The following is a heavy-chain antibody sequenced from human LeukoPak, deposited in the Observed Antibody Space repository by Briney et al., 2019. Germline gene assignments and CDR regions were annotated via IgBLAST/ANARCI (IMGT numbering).Heavy chain of an antibody. CDR3: ALEQANAFDI. D-gene: IGHD1/OR15-1a*01. Sequence: PGGSLRLSCAASGFTFSSYAMSWVRQAPGKGLGWVSGISGAGGSTYYADSVKGRFTISRDNSKDTLYLQTNSLRAEDTAVYYCALEQANAFDIWGQGTMVTVSS. J-gene: IGHJ3*02. CDR1: GFTFSSYA. CDR2: ISGAGGST. V-gene: IGHV3-23*01.